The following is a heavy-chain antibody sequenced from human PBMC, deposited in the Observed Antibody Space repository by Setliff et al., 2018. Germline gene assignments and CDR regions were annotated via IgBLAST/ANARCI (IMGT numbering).Heavy chain of an antibody. D-gene: IGHD2-15*01. Sequence: ASVKVSCKTSGYTFISYGLSWMRQAPGQGLEWMGWISGYNGNTDYAQNLQGRVTMTKNTSISTAYMELCSLRSEDTAVYYCARGQPPTPRPYFYHMDVWGKGTTVTVSS. CDR3: ARGQPPTPRPYFYHMDV. J-gene: IGHJ6*03. V-gene: IGHV1-18*01. CDR1: GYTFISYG. CDR2: ISGYNGNT.